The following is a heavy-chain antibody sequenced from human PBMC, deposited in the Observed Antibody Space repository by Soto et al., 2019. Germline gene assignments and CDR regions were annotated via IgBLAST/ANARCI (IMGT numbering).Heavy chain of an antibody. D-gene: IGHD6-13*01. CDR2: MNPNSGNT. CDR1: GYTFTSYD. CDR3: AREQPVRGFDP. Sequence: QVQLVQSGAEVKKPGASVKVSCKASGYTFTSYDINWVRQATGQGLEGMGWMNPNSGNTGYAQKFQGRVTMTRNTSKSTTYMELSSLRSEDAAVYYCAREQPVRGFDPWGQGTLVTVSS. J-gene: IGHJ5*02. V-gene: IGHV1-8*01.